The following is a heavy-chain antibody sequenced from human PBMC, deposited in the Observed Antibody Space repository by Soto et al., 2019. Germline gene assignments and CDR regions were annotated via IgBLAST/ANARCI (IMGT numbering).Heavy chain of an antibody. CDR2: FIGSGGST. V-gene: IGHV3-23*01. J-gene: IGHJ6*02. CDR3: AKGSGWGKQQLVLIYYYYYGMDV. Sequence: PGGSLRLSCAASGFTFSSYAMSWVRQAPGKGLEWVSAFIGSGGSTYYVVSVKGRFTISRDNSKNTLYLQMNSLRAEDTAVYYCAKGSGWGKQQLVLIYYYYYGMDVWGQGTTVTVSS. CDR1: GFTFSSYA. D-gene: IGHD6-13*01.